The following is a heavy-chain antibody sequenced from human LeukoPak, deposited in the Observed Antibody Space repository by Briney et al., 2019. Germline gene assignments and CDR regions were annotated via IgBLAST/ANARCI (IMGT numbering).Heavy chain of an antibody. D-gene: IGHD5-24*01. CDR3: ARVATIKGFDY. V-gene: IGHV4-4*07. Sequence: SETLSLTCTVSGGSISSYYWSWIRQPAGKGLEWIGRIYTSGSTNYNPSLKSRVTISVDTYKNQFSLKLSSVTAADTAVYYCARVATIKGFDYWGQGTLVTVSS. CDR1: GGSISSYY. CDR2: IYTSGST. J-gene: IGHJ4*02.